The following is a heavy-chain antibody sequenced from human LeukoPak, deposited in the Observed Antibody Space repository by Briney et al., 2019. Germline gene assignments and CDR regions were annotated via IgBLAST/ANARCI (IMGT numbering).Heavy chain of an antibody. V-gene: IGHV3-20*04. J-gene: IGHJ4*02. Sequence: GGSLRLSCAASGFTFDDYGMSWVRQAPGKGLEWVSGINWNGGSTGYADSVKGRFTISRDNAKNSLYLQMNSLRAEDTALYYCAREMGYMVRGVLPSDYWGQGTLVTVSS. D-gene: IGHD3-10*01. CDR1: GFTFDDYG. CDR3: AREMGYMVRGVLPSDY. CDR2: INWNGGST.